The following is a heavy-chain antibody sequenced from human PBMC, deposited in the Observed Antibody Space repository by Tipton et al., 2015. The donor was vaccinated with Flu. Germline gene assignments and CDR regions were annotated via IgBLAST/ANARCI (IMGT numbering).Heavy chain of an antibody. J-gene: IGHJ4*02. Sequence: TLSLTCAVYGGSFSGYYWSWIRQPPGKGLEWIGEINHSGSTNNNPSLKSRLTISVDTSENQFSLKLSSVTAADTAVYYCATSVVGGRDYWGQGTLVTVSS. V-gene: IGHV4-34*01. CDR1: GGSFSGYY. CDR2: INHSGST. D-gene: IGHD1-26*01. CDR3: ATSVVGGRDY.